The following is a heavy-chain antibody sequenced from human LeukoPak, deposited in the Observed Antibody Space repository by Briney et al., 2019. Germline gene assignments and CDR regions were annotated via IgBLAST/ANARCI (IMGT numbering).Heavy chain of an antibody. CDR2: IDSSGST. CDR3: ARHDSNGYYADYYYMDV. Sequence: PSVTVSLPCTVSVGFISSFYWRWIRRAGGKGREWGGRIDSSGSTSCNRSLETRVTMSVDTSKNQVTLKVSSVTAADTAVYYCARHDSNGYYADYYYMDVWGKGTTVTVSS. V-gene: IGHV4-4*07. J-gene: IGHJ6*03. CDR1: VGFISSFY. D-gene: IGHD3-22*01.